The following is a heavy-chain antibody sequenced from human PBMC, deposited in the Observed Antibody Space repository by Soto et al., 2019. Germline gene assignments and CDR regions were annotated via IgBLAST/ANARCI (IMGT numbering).Heavy chain of an antibody. J-gene: IGHJ6*02. Sequence: SVKVSCKASGGTFSSYAISWVRQAPGQGREWMGGIIPIFGTANYAQKFQGRVTITADKSTSTAYMELSSLRSEDTAVYYCARLPIFGVVSYRGGDYYYGMDAWGQGTTVTVSS. CDR2: IIPIFGTA. CDR1: GGTFSSYA. D-gene: IGHD3-3*01. V-gene: IGHV1-69*06. CDR3: ARLPIFGVVSYRGGDYYYGMDA.